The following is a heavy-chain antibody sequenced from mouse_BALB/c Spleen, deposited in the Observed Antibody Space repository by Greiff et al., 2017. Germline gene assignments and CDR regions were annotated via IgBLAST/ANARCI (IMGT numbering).Heavy chain of an antibody. CDR2: IYPGNGDT. V-gene: IGHV1-12*01. J-gene: IGHJ4*01. Sequence: QVQLQQPGAELVKPGASVKMSCKASGYTFTSYNMHWVKQTPGQGLEWIGAIYPGNGDTSYNQKFKGKATLTADKSSSTAYMQLSSLTSEDSAVYYCARSSRWDAMDDWGQGTAGTVSS. CDR3: ARSSRWDAMDD. D-gene: IGHD1-1*02. CDR1: GYTFTSYN.